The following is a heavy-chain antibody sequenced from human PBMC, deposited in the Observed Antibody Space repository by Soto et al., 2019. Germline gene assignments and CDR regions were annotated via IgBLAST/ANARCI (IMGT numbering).Heavy chain of an antibody. J-gene: IGHJ5*02. CDR1: GGSISSSSYY. D-gene: IGHD6-6*01. V-gene: IGHV4-39*01. CDR2: IYYSGST. CDR3: ARQGSIAARINWFDP. Sequence: PSETLSLTCTVSGGSISSSSYYWGWIRQPPGKGLEWIGSIYYSGSTYYNPSLKSRVTISVDTSKNQFSLKLSSVTAADTAVYYCARQGSIAARINWFDPWGQGTLVTVSS.